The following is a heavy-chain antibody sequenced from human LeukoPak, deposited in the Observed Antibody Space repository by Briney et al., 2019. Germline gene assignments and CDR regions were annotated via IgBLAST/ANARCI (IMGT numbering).Heavy chain of an antibody. D-gene: IGHD4-23*01. CDR1: GFTFSSYS. CDR3: ARDVGKREYYYYYGMDV. V-gene: IGHV3-48*04. CDR2: ISSSSSTI. J-gene: IGHJ6*02. Sequence: GGSLRLSCAASGFTFSSYSMNWVRQAPGKGLEWVSYISSSSSTIYYADSVKGRFTISKDNAKNSLYLQMNSLRAEDTAVYYCARDVGKREYYYYYGMDVWGQGTTVTVSS.